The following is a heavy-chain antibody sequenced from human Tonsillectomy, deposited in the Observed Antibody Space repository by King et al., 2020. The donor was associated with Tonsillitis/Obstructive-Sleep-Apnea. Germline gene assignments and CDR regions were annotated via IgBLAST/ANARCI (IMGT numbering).Heavy chain of an antibody. CDR1: GFTFSNYA. CDR3: ASDRSPTGRLYIDY. V-gene: IGHV3-30*04. D-gene: IGHD1-1*01. J-gene: IGHJ4*02. Sequence: VQLVQSGGGVVQPGRSLRLSCAASGFTFSNYAMHWVRPAPGKGLEWVAVISYDGSNKFYADSVKGRFTISRDTSKDTLYLQMNSLTVADTAVYYCASDRSPTGRLYIDYWGQGTLVTVSS. CDR2: ISYDGSNK.